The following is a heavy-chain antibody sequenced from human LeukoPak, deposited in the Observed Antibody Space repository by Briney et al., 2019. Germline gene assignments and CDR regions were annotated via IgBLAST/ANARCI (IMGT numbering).Heavy chain of an antibody. CDR2: IKQDGSEK. CDR1: GFTFSSYW. CDR3: ARDHLVVVIHPLDY. J-gene: IGHJ4*02. D-gene: IGHD3-22*01. V-gene: IGHV3-7*01. Sequence: GGSLRLSCAASGFTFSSYWMSWARQAPGKGLEWVANIKQDGSEKYYVDSVKGRFTISRDNAKNSLYLQMNSLRAEDTAVYYCARDHLVVVIHPLDYWGQGTLVTVSS.